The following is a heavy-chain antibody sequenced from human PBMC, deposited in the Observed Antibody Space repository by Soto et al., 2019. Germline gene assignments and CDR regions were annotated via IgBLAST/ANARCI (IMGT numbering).Heavy chain of an antibody. D-gene: IGHD7-27*01. CDR2: ISGSGGST. CDR1: GFTFSSYG. Sequence: EVQLLESGGGLVQPGGSLRLSCAASGFTFSSYGMSWVRQAPGKGLEWVSAISGSGGSTYYADSAKGRFTISRDNSKNTLYLQMNSLRAEDTAIYYCAKDENWGYVDDAFDIWGQGTMVTVSS. CDR3: AKDENWGYVDDAFDI. V-gene: IGHV3-23*01. J-gene: IGHJ3*02.